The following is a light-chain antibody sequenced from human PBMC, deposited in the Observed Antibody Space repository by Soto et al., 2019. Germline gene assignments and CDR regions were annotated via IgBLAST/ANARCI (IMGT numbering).Light chain of an antibody. J-gene: IGKJ4*01. CDR2: GAS. CDR1: QTVSSAY. CDR3: QQYQSLT. Sequence: IVLTQSPAIVALSPGDRATLSCRASQTVSSAYLAWYQHKPGQAPMLLIHGASSRVAGVPDRFSGSGSGTDFTLTIAKLEPEDFAVYYCQQYQSLTFGGGTTVEIK. V-gene: IGKV3-20*01.